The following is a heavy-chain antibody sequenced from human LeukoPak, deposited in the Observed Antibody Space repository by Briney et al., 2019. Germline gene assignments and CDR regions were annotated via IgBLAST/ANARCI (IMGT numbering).Heavy chain of an antibody. CDR1: GFTFSRSG. Sequence: PGGSLRLSCAASGFTFSRSGMHWVRQAPGNGLEWVSFIRYDGSYKYYADSVRGRFTISRDNSKNTLYLQMNTLRPEDTAVYYCAKDGPASDAFEIWGQGTMVTVSS. V-gene: IGHV3-30*02. CDR2: IRYDGSYK. CDR3: AKDGPASDAFEI. J-gene: IGHJ3*02.